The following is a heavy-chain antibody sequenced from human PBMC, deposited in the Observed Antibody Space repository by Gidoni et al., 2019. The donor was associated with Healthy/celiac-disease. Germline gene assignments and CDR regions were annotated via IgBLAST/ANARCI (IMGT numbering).Heavy chain of an antibody. Sequence: QVQLVESGGGVVQPGRSLRLSCAASGFTFSSHGMHWVRQAPGKGLEWVAVISYDGSNKYYADSVKGRFTISRDNSKNTLYLQMNSLRAEDTAVYYCAKGRGYCSGGSCYGHKEDAFDIWGQGTMVTVSS. V-gene: IGHV3-30*18. D-gene: IGHD2-15*01. CDR2: ISYDGSNK. CDR1: GFTFSSHG. CDR3: AKGRGYCSGGSCYGHKEDAFDI. J-gene: IGHJ3*02.